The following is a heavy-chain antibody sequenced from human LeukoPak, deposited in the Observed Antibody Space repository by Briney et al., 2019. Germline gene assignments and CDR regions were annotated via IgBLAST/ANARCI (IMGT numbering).Heavy chain of an antibody. V-gene: IGHV2-5*01. CDR3: ALLDYYGSGSYPPLFDY. D-gene: IGHD3-10*01. CDR2: IYWNDDK. J-gene: IGHJ4*02. CDR1: GFSLSTSGVG. Sequence: SGPTLVKPTQTLTLTCTFSGFSLSTSGVGVGWIRQPPGKALEWLALIYWNDDKRYSPSLKSRLTFTKDTSKNQVVLTMTNMDPVDTATYYCALLDYYGSGSYPPLFDYWGQGTLVTVSS.